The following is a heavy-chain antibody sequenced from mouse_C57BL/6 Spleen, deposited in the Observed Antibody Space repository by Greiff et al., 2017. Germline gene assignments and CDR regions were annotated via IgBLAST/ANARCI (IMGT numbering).Heavy chain of an antibody. CDR1: GYTFTSYW. D-gene: IGHD1-1*01. CDR3: ARGLRENWYFDV. Sequence: QVQLQQSGAELAKPGASVKLSCKASGYTFTSYWMHWVKQRPGQGLEWIGYINPSSGYTKYNQKFKDKATVTADKSSSTASMQLSSLTYEDSAVYYCARGLRENWYFDVWGTGTTVTVSS. V-gene: IGHV1-7*01. J-gene: IGHJ1*03. CDR2: INPSSGYT.